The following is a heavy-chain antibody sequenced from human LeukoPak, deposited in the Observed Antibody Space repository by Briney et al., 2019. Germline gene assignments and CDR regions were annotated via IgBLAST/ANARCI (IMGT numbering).Heavy chain of an antibody. CDR1: GFTFSNSG. V-gene: IGHV3-30*18. CDR3: AKEAYSSGCLHCVGLPDY. J-gene: IGHJ4*02. D-gene: IGHD6-19*01. CDR2: ISYDGSNK. Sequence: PGGSLRLSCAASGFTFSNSGMHWVRQAPGKGLEWVAVISYDGSNKYYADSVKGRFTISRDNSKNTLYLQMNSLRAEDTAVYYCAKEAYSSGCLHCVGLPDYWGQGTLVTVSS.